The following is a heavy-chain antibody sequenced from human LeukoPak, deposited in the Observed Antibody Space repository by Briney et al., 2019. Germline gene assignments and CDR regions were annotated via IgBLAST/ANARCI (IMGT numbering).Heavy chain of an antibody. CDR3: AREGLHYYDSSGYSVY. V-gene: IGHV3-66*01. D-gene: IGHD3-22*01. CDR1: GFTVSSNY. CDR2: IYSGGSI. J-gene: IGHJ4*02. Sequence: GGSLRLSCAASGFTVSSNYMSWVRQAPGKGPEWVSVIYSGGSIYYADSVKGRFTISRDNSKNTLYLQMNSLRAEDTAVYYCAREGLHYYDSSGYSVYWGQGTLVTVSS.